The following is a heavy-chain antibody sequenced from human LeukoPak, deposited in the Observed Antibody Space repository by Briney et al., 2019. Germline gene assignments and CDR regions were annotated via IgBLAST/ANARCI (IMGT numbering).Heavy chain of an antibody. CDR1: GGSISSGDYY. V-gene: IGHV4-30-4*01. Sequence: PSETLSLTCTVSGGSISSGDYYWSWIRQPPGKGLEWIGYIYYSGSTYYNPSHKSRVTISVDTSKNQFSLKLSSVTAADTAVYYCARELTMISPGAFDIWGQGTMVTVSS. J-gene: IGHJ3*02. D-gene: IGHD3-22*01. CDR2: IYYSGST. CDR3: ARELTMISPGAFDI.